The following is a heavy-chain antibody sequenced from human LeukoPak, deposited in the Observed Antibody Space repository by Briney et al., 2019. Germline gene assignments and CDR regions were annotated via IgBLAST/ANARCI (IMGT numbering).Heavy chain of an antibody. CDR1: GFTFSDAW. CDR3: SRDWFDP. CDR2: IKSKTDGGTI. Sequence: GGSLSLSCAASGFTFSDAWMTWVRQAPGKGLEWVGRIKSKTDGGTIDYAAPVKGSCTISRDESKNTLYLQMNSLKTEDTAVYYCSRDWFDPWGQGTLVTVSS. V-gene: IGHV3-15*01. J-gene: IGHJ5*02.